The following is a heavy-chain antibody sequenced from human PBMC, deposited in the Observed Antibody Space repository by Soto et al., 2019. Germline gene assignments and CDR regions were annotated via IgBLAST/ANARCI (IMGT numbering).Heavy chain of an antibody. Sequence: QVQLVESGGGVVQPGRSLRLSCAASGFTFSNYGMHWVRQAPGKGLEWVAVIWYDESKKYYADSVKGRFTISRDSSKNTRYLQVNSLGAEGTAVYYCARGGGLSEGGYWGQGTLVTVSS. CDR3: ARGGGLSEGGY. CDR1: GFTFSNYG. CDR2: IWYDESKK. V-gene: IGHV3-33*01. D-gene: IGHD3-16*02. J-gene: IGHJ4*02.